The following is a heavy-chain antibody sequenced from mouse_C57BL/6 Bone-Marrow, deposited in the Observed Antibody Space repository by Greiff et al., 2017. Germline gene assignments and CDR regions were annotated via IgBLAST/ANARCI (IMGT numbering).Heavy chain of an antibody. Sequence: EVKVVESGGGLVKPGGSLKLSCAASGFTFSSYAMSWVRQTPEKRLEWVATISDGGSYTYYPDNVKGRFTISRDNAKNNLYLQMSHMKSEDTAMYYCAREIYYYGGLQAWFAYWGQGTLVTVSA. D-gene: IGHD1-1*02. CDR3: AREIYYYGGLQAWFAY. J-gene: IGHJ3*01. CDR1: GFTFSSYA. V-gene: IGHV5-4*01. CDR2: ISDGGSYT.